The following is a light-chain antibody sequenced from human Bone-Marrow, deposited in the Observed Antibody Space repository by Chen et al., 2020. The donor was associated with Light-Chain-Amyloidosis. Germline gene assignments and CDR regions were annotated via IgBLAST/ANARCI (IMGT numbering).Light chain of an antibody. CDR2: RDT. CDR3: QSADSSGTYEVI. CDR1: DLPTKY. V-gene: IGLV3-25*03. Sequence: SYELPQPPSVSVSPGQTPRLTCSGDDLPTKYVYWYQQKPGQAPVLVIHRDTERPSGISERFSGSSSGTTATLTISGVQAEDEADYHCQSADSSGTYEVIFGGGTKLTVL. J-gene: IGLJ2*01.